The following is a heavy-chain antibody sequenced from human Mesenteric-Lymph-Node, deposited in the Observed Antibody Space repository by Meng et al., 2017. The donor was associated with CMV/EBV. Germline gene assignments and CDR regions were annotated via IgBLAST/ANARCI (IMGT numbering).Heavy chain of an antibody. CDR1: GFTFSDYY. J-gene: IGHJ6*02. CDR3: ARGGAGYYYYYGMDV. V-gene: IGHV3-11*04. D-gene: IGHD3-16*01. CDR2: ISSSGSTI. Sequence: GESLKISCAASGFTFSDYYMSWIRQAPGKGLEWVSYISSSGSTIYYADSVKGRFTISRDNAKNSLYLQMNSLRAEDTAVYYCARGGAGYYYYYGMDVWGQGTTVTVSS.